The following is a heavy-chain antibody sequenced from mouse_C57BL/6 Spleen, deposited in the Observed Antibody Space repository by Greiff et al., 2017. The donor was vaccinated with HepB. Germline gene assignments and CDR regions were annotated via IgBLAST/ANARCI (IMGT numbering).Heavy chain of an antibody. J-gene: IGHJ2*01. CDR1: GYAFSSSW. CDR2: IYPGDGDT. CDR3: ARPDYYGSSPYYFDY. V-gene: IGHV1-82*01. D-gene: IGHD1-1*01. Sequence: VQLVESGPELVKPGASVKISCKASGYAFSSSWMNWVKQRPGKGLEWIGRIYPGDGDTNYNGKFKGKATLTADKSSSTAYMQLSSLTAEDSAVYFCARPDYYGSSPYYFDYWGQGTTLTVSS.